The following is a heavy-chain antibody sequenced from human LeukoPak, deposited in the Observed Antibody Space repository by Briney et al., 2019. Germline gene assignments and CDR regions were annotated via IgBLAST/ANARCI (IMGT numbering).Heavy chain of an antibody. CDR3: AREDTAMAPGLDY. CDR2: IWYDGSNK. CDR1: GFTFSSYG. J-gene: IGHJ4*02. Sequence: PGRSLRLSCAASGFTFSSYGMHWVRQAPGKGLEWVAVIWYDGSNKYYADSVKGRFTISRDNSKNTLYLQMNSLRAEDTAVYYCAREDTAMAPGLDYWGQGTLVTVSS. V-gene: IGHV3-33*01. D-gene: IGHD5-18*01.